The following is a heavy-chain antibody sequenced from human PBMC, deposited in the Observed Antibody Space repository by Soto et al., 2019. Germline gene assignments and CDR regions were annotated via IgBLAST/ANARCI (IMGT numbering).Heavy chain of an antibody. Sequence: EVQLVDSGGGVVRPGGSLRLSCAASGFTFDDYGMGWVRQAPGKGLEWVSGISWNGRSTGFAESVKGRFTISRDSAKSSLYLQMNSLRAEDTAFYYCARYYDSTNWYYFDYWGQGTLVTVSS. J-gene: IGHJ4*02. CDR2: ISWNGRST. V-gene: IGHV3-20*04. CDR1: GFTFDDYG. D-gene: IGHD6-13*01. CDR3: ARYYDSTNWYYFDY.